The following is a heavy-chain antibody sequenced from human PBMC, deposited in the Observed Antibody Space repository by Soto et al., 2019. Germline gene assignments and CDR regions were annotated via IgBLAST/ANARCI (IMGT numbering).Heavy chain of an antibody. Sequence: GASVKVSCKASGYTLSTNGISWVRQAPGQGPEWMAWISTYNGITDYAQKFLDRLTMTTDTSTSTAYMELRSLRSDDTAVYYCARGGGQKYCSRTSCYGGYYGMDVWGQGTTVTVSS. CDR3: ARGGGQKYCSRTSCYGGYYGMDV. CDR2: ISTYNGIT. CDR1: GYTLSTNG. J-gene: IGHJ6*02. V-gene: IGHV1-18*04. D-gene: IGHD2-2*01.